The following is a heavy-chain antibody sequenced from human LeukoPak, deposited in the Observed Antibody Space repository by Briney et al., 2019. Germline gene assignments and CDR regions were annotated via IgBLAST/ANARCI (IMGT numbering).Heavy chain of an antibody. Sequence: PSETLSLTCAVSGYSISSGYYWGWIRQPPGKGLEWIGSIYHSGSTYYNPSLKSRVTISVDTSKNQFSLKLSSVTAADTAVYYCVRDRVLRSNWFYPWGQGTLVTVSS. J-gene: IGHJ5*02. CDR3: VRDRVLRSNWFYP. D-gene: IGHD3-3*01. CDR2: IYHSGST. CDR1: GYSISSGYY. V-gene: IGHV4-38-2*02.